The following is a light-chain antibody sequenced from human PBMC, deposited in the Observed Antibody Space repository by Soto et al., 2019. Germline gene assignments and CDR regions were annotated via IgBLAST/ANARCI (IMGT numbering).Light chain of an antibody. Sequence: EIVLTQSPGTLSLSPGERATLSCRASQSVSSGYLAWYQQKPGQAPRLLIFGASSRATGIPDRFTGSGSGTDFTLTISRLETEDFAVYFCQQYGTSPRTFGQGTKVEVK. CDR1: QSVSSGY. J-gene: IGKJ1*01. CDR2: GAS. CDR3: QQYGTSPRT. V-gene: IGKV3-20*01.